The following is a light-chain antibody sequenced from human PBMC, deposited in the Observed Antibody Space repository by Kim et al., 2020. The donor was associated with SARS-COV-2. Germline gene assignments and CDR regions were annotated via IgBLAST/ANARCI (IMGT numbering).Light chain of an antibody. CDR2: GAS. J-gene: IGKJ1*01. CDR1: QSVAID. V-gene: IGKV3-15*01. Sequence: EIVMTQSPATLSVSPGERVTLSCRASQSVAIDLAWYQQKPGQAPRLLIYGASTRATGIPARFSGSGSGTEFTLTIASLQSEDFAVYFCQHYNNWPPWTFGQGTKVDIK. CDR3: QHYNNWPPWT.